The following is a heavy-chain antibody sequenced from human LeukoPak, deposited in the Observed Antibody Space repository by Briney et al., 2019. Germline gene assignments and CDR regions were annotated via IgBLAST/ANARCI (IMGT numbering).Heavy chain of an antibody. J-gene: IGHJ5*02. CDR2: MNPNSGNT. CDR1: GYTFTSYD. CDR3: ARIYYDILTGYRRFDP. V-gene: IGHV1-8*01. D-gene: IGHD3-9*01. Sequence: ASVKVSCKASGYTFTSYDINWVRQATGQGLEWMGWMNPNSGNTGYAQKLQGRVTMTRNTSISTAYMELSSLRSEDTAVYYCARIYYDILTGYRRFDPWGQGTPVTVSS.